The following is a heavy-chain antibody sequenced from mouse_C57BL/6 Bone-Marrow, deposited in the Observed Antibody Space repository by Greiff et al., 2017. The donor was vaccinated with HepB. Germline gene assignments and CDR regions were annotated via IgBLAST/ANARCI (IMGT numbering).Heavy chain of an antibody. CDR2: IRNKANGYTT. V-gene: IGHV7-3*01. D-gene: IGHD2-2*01. CDR3: ARTGYYFDY. J-gene: IGHJ2*01. Sequence: EVQVVESGGGLVQPGGSLSLSCAASGFTFTDYYMSWVRQPPGKALEWLGFIRNKANGYTTEYSASVKGRFTISRDKSQSILYLQMNALRAEDSATYYCARTGYYFDYWGQGTTLTVSS. CDR1: GFTFTDYY.